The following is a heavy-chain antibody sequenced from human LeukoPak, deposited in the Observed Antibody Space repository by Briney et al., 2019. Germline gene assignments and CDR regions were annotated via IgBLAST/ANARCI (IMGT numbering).Heavy chain of an antibody. V-gene: IGHV1-8*01. Sequence: ASVKVSCKASVYTFTSYDINWVRQATGQGLEWMGWMNPNSGNTGYAQKFQGRVTMTRNTSISTAYMELSSLGSEDTAVYYCARTYDSSGYYYVYWGQGTLVTVSS. D-gene: IGHD3-22*01. CDR2: MNPNSGNT. CDR1: VYTFTSYD. CDR3: ARTYDSSGYYYVY. J-gene: IGHJ4*02.